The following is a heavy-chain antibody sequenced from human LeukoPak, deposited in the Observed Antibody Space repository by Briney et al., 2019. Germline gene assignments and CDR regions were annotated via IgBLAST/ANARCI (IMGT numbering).Heavy chain of an antibody. Sequence: PGGSLRLSCAASGFTFSIYAMSWVRQAPGKGLEWVSAISGSSGSTYYADSVKGRFTISRDNSKNTLYLQMNSLRAEDTAVYYCAKDYYDSSGYSNPYYYYGMDVWGQGTTVTVSS. V-gene: IGHV3-23*01. J-gene: IGHJ6*02. D-gene: IGHD3-22*01. CDR3: AKDYYDSSGYSNPYYYYGMDV. CDR2: ISGSSGST. CDR1: GFTFSIYA.